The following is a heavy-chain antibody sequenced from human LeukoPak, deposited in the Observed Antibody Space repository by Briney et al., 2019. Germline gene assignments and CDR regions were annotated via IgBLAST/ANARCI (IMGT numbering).Heavy chain of an antibody. CDR3: IADTAGDLAF. D-gene: IGHD3-16*01. J-gene: IGHJ4*02. V-gene: IGHV3-9*01. CDR2: ILSNSAAI. CDR1: GFTFNNYA. Sequence: GRSLRLSCATSGFTFNNYALHWARQAPGKGLEWVSGILSNSAAIGYGDSVKGRFTISRDAATNSLYLQMNSLKIEDTALYYCIADTAGDLAFWGQGTLVIVSS.